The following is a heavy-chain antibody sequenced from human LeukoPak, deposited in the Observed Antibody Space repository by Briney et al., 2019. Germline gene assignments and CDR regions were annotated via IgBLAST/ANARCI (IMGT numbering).Heavy chain of an antibody. V-gene: IGHV1-18*01. Sequence: PSVKVSCKASGYTFTSYGISWVRQAPGQGLEGMGWISGYNGNTNYAQKFQGRLTMTTDTSTRTAYMEVRSLRSDDAGVYQCASADIWAIASSGWYGFDYWGQGTLVTVSS. CDR1: GYTFTSYG. J-gene: IGHJ4*02. CDR2: ISGYNGNT. D-gene: IGHD6-19*01. CDR3: ASADIWAIASSGWYGFDY.